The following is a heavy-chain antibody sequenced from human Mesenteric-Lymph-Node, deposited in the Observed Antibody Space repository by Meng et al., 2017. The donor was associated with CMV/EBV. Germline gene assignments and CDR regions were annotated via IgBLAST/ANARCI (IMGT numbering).Heavy chain of an antibody. V-gene: IGHV1-2*02. Sequence: KASPYTFTAYYMHWVRQAPGQGLEWMGWILPNTGGTNYAEKFQGRVTMTRDTSISTVFMELSRLTSDDTAIYYCARTLGFHNFGDYGFWGQGTLVTVSS. CDR1: PYTFTAYY. J-gene: IGHJ4*02. CDR3: ARTLGFHNFGDYGF. CDR2: ILPNTGGT. D-gene: IGHD4-17*01.